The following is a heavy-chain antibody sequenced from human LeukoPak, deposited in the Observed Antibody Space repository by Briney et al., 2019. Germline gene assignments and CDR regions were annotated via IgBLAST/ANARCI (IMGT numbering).Heavy chain of an antibody. J-gene: IGHJ4*02. CDR3: AREPDGNFDY. D-gene: IGHD1-14*01. CDR2: ISSTGIYI. CDR1: GFTFSSYG. V-gene: IGHV3-21*01. Sequence: GGSLRLSCAASGFTFSSYGMHWVRQAPGKGLEWVSSISSTGIYIYYADSVKGRFTISRDNAKNSLYLQMNSLRVEDTAVYYCAREPDGNFDYWGQGTLVTVSS.